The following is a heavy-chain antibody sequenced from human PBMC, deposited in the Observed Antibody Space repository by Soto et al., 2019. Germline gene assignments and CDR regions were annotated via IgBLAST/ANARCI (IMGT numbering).Heavy chain of an antibody. CDR2: IYYSGGT. CDR1: GGSISSGDYY. CDR3: ARFTYEGYFDY. D-gene: IGHD3-3*01. Sequence: TLSLTCTVSGGSISSGDYYWSWIRQPPGKGLEWIGYIYYSGGTYYNPSLKSRVTISVGTSKNQFSLKLSSVTAADTAVYYCARFTYEGYFDYWGQGTLVTVSS. V-gene: IGHV4-30-4*01. J-gene: IGHJ4*02.